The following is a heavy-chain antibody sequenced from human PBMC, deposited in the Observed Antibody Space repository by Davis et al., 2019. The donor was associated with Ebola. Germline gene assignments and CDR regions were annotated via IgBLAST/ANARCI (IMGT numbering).Heavy chain of an antibody. D-gene: IGHD4-17*01. CDR2: MNPNSGNT. Sequence: ASVKVSCKASGYTFTSYDINWVRQATGQGLEWMGWMNPNSGNTGYAQKFQGRVTMTRNTSISTAYMELSSLRSEDTAVYYCARTTVTTTYYYYAMDVWGQGTTVTVSS. CDR1: GYTFTSYD. CDR3: ARTTVTTTYYYYAMDV. V-gene: IGHV1-8*01. J-gene: IGHJ6*02.